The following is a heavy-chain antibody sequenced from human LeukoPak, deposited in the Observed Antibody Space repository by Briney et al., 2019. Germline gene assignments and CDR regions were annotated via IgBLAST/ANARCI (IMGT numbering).Heavy chain of an antibody. CDR2: TPYDEIHK. J-gene: IGHJ4*02. CDR1: GFTFSTSA. V-gene: IGHV3-30-3*01. Sequence: GGSLRLSCVASGFTFSTSAMHWVRQAPGKGLEWVAVTPYDEIHKFYAESVKGRFTTSRDNSKNTLYLQMNSLRPEDTAVYYCARDLFGSTDYWGQGILVTVSS. D-gene: IGHD3-10*01. CDR3: ARDLFGSTDY.